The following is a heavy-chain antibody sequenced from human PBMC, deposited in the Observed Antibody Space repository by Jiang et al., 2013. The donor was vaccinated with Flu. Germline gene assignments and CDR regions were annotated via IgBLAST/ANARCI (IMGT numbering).Heavy chain of an antibody. J-gene: IGHJ4*02. Sequence: GSIISENSYWGWIRQPPGKGLEWIGSIYYSGTTYYNPSLKSRVIISVDTSKKQFSLKLTSVTAADTAVYYCASQHWDHGVGSYYMSHWGQGTLVTVSS. D-gene: IGHD3-10*01. CDR3: ASQHWDHGVGSYYMSH. CDR2: IYYSGTT. CDR1: GSIISENSY. V-gene: IGHV4-39*07.